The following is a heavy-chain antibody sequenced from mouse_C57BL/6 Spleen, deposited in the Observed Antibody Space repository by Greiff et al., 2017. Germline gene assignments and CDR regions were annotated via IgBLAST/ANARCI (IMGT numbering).Heavy chain of an antibody. J-gene: IGHJ4*01. Sequence: QVQLQQPGAELVMPGASVKLSCKASGYTFTSYWMHWVKQRPGQGLEWIGEIDPSDSYTNYNQKFKGKSTLTVDKSSSTAYMQLSSLTSEDSAVYYCARSSTVVATGGAMDYWGQGTSVTVSS. CDR3: ARSSTVVATGGAMDY. CDR1: GYTFTSYW. V-gene: IGHV1-69*01. CDR2: IDPSDSYT. D-gene: IGHD1-1*01.